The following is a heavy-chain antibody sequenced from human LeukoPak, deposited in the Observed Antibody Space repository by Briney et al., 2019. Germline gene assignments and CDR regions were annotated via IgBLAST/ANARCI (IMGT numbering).Heavy chain of an antibody. V-gene: IGHV7-4-1*02. CDR1: GYTFTGYY. D-gene: IGHD7-27*01. CDR2: INTDTGNP. J-gene: IGHJ4*02. CDR3: ARKDGDEVNTLDY. Sequence: ASVKVSCKASGYTFTGYYMHWVRQAPGQGLEWMGWINTDTGNPTYGQDFTGRFVFSLDTSVSTAYLQINTLKAEDTAIYYCARKDGDEVNTLDYWGQGTLVTVSS.